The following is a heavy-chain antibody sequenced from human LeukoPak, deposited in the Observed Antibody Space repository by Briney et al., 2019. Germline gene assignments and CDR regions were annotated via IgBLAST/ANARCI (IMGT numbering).Heavy chain of an antibody. CDR3: ARAPSADS. Sequence: PGGSLRLSCAASGFTFSTYTMNWVRQAPGKGLEWVSSIISVGTSIYYADSVKGRFTISRDNAKSSLYLQLNSLRAEDTAVYYCARAPSADSWGQGTLVTVSS. V-gene: IGHV3-21*01. CDR1: GFTFSTYT. J-gene: IGHJ4*02. D-gene: IGHD3-3*01. CDR2: IISVGTSI.